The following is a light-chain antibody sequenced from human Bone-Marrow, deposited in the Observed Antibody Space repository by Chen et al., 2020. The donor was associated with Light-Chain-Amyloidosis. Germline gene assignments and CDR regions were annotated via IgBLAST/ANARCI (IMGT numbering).Light chain of an antibody. CDR1: SSDVGGYNH. Sequence: QSAPTQPASVSGCSGQSITISSTGTSSDVGGYNHVSWYQQHPDKAPKLMIYEVTNRPSWVPDRFSGSKSDNTASLTISGLQTEDEADYFCSSYTITNTLVFGSGTRVTVL. CDR3: SSYTITNTLV. CDR2: EVT. J-gene: IGLJ1*01. V-gene: IGLV2-14*01.